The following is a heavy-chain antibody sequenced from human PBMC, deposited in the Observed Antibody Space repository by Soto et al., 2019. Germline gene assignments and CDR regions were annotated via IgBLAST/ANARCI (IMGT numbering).Heavy chain of an antibody. J-gene: IGHJ4*02. CDR3: AKTETFNGYYNAFDY. D-gene: IGHD3-9*01. Sequence: GGSLRFSCAASGFSFAGNALTWVRLAPGKGLEWVASISGGGGSTYYADSVKGRFSISRDNSNRMVYLQMGSLTAGDTAVYYCAKTETFNGYYNAFDYWGQGTRVTAPQ. CDR1: GFSFAGNA. V-gene: IGHV3-23*01. CDR2: ISGGGGST.